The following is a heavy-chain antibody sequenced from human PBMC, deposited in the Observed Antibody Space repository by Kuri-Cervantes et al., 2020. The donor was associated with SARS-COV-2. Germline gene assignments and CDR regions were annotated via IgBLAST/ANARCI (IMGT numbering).Heavy chain of an antibody. D-gene: IGHD3-10*01. CDR1: GSTFSSYA. CDR3: ARDDGSGSYFTFDY. CDR2: ISYDGSNK. Sequence: LSLTCAASGSTFSSYAMHWVRQAPGKGLEWVAVISYDGSNKYYADSVKGRFTISRDNSKNTLYLQMNSLRAEDTAVYYCARDDGSGSYFTFDYWGQGTLVTVSS. V-gene: IGHV3-30-3*01. J-gene: IGHJ4*02.